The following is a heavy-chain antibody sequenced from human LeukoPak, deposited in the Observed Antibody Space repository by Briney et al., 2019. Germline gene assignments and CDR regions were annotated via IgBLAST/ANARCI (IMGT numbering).Heavy chain of an antibody. J-gene: IGHJ4*02. CDR1: GFSFYDYG. V-gene: IGHV3-20*04. CDR2: IDWHGGST. Sequence: GGSLRLSCAASGFSFYDYGMSWVRQAPGKGLEWVSGIDWHGGSTNYADSVKGRFTISRDNAKNSLYLQMNSLRAEDTALYYCARDGRGYWGQGTLVTVSS. CDR3: ARDGRGY.